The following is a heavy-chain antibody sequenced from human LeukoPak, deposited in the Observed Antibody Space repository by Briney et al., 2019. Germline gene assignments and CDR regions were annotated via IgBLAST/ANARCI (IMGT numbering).Heavy chain of an antibody. CDR1: GGSISSGGYS. Sequence: SETLSLTCAVSGGSISSGGYSWSWIRQPPGKGLEWIGYIYYSGSTYYNPSLKSRVTISVDTSKNQFSLKLSSVTAADTAVYYCARENYYGSGSYYNRQYYFDYWGQGTLVTVSS. J-gene: IGHJ4*02. V-gene: IGHV4-31*11. CDR3: ARENYYGSGSYYNRQYYFDY. CDR2: IYYSGST. D-gene: IGHD3-10*01.